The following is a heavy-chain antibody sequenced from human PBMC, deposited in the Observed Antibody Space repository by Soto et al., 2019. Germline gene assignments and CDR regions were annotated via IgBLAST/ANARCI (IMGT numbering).Heavy chain of an antibody. J-gene: IGHJ1*01. Sequence: PGGSLRLSCAASGFTVSSNYMSWVRQAPGKGLEWVSVIYSGGSTYYADSVKGRFTISRDNSKNTLYLQMNSLRAEDTAVYYCARETPPGYFQHWGQGTLVTVSS. V-gene: IGHV3-53*01. CDR3: ARETPPGYFQH. CDR2: IYSGGST. CDR1: GFTVSSNY.